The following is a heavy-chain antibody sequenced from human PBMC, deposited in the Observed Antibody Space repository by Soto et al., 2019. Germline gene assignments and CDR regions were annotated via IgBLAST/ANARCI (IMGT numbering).Heavy chain of an antibody. J-gene: IGHJ5*02. D-gene: IGHD6-6*01. CDR1: GGTFSSYA. CDR2: IIPIFGTA. V-gene: IGHV1-69*13. CDR3: AREYSSSSPWFDP. Sequence: ASVKVSCKASGGTFSSYAISWVRQAPGQGLEWMGGIIPIFGTANYAQKFQGRVTITADESTSTAYMELSSLRSEDTAVYYCAREYSSSSPWFDPWGQGTLVTVSS.